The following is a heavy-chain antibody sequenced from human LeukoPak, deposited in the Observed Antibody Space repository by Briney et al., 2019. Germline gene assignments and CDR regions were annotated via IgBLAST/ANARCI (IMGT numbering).Heavy chain of an antibody. J-gene: IGHJ4*02. CDR3: AKDHSSGWYVDDY. D-gene: IGHD6-19*01. CDR1: GFTFSSYG. CDR2: IWYDGSNK. Sequence: SGRSLRLCCAASGFTFSSYGMHWVRQAPGKGLEWVAVIWYDGSNKYYADSVKGRFTISRDNSKNTLYLQMNSLRAEDTAVYYCAKDHSSGWYVDDYWGQGTLVTVSS. V-gene: IGHV3-33*06.